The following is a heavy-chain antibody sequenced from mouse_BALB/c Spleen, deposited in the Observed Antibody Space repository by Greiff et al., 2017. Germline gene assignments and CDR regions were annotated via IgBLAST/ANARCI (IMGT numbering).Heavy chain of an antibody. J-gene: IGHJ4*01. CDR1: GFTFSDYY. CDR2: ISAGGSYT. V-gene: IGHV5-4*02. CDR3: ARDTVVYRSYAMDY. D-gene: IGHD2-14*01. Sequence: EVKLMESGGGLVKPGGSLTLSCAASGFTFSDYYMYWVRQTPEKRLEWVATISAGGSYTYYPDSVKGRFTISIDNAKNKLYLQMRMLNSEDTAMYYCARDTVVYRSYAMDYWGQGTSVTVSS.